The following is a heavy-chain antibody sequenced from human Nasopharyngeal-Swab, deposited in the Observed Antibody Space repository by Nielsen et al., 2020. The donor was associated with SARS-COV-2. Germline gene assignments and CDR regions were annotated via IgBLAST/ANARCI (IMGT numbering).Heavy chain of an antibody. J-gene: IGHJ4*02. V-gene: IGHV3-7*01. Sequence: GVLKISCAASGFTFSSYWMSWVRQAPGKGLEWVANIKQDGGEKNYVDSVKGRFTISRDNAKNSLYLQMNTLRAEDTAVYYCVRDVIATVTTPPDYWGQGTLVTVSS. CDR2: IKQDGGEK. D-gene: IGHD4-17*01. CDR1: GFTFSSYW. CDR3: VRDVIATVTTPPDY.